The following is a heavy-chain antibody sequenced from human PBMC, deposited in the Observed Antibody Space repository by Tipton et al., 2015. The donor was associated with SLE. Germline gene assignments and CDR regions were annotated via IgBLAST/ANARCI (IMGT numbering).Heavy chain of an antibody. D-gene: IGHD1-26*01. Sequence: SLGLSCAASGFTFSSYEMNWVRQAPGKGLEWVSYISSSGSTIYYADSVKGRFTISRDNAKNSLYLQMNSLRAEDTAVYYCARKDAGIGVYWGQGTLVTVPS. CDR2: ISSSGSTI. J-gene: IGHJ4*02. V-gene: IGHV3-48*03. CDR3: ARKDAGIGVY. CDR1: GFTFSSYE.